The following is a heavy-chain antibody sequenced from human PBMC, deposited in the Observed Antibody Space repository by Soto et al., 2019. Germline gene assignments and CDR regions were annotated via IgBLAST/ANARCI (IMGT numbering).Heavy chain of an antibody. CDR3: ARQGFGPLHGLVDV. D-gene: IGHD3-10*01. CDR1: GGSISSYY. CDR2: VHHSWGS. V-gene: IGHV4-59*08. J-gene: IGHJ6*02. Sequence: QVQLQESGPGLVKPSETLSLSCTVSGGSISSYYWSWFRQSPGKRMEWIGYVHHSWGSSYNPSLQSRFALSLATSKSQFSLKVTSVTATDTAVYYCARQGFGPLHGLVDVWGQGTTVTVSS.